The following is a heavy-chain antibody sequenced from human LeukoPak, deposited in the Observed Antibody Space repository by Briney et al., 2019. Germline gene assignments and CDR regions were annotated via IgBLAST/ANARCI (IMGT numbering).Heavy chain of an antibody. CDR3: ARRSAYLLDY. J-gene: IGHJ4*02. Sequence: GESLKISCKGSGYSFTNYWIGWVRQMPGKGLEWMGIIYPGDSDTRYSPSFQGQVTFSADKSISTAYPQWSSLKASDTAMYYCARRSAYLLDYWGQGTLVTVSS. D-gene: IGHD3-3*01. CDR2: IYPGDSDT. V-gene: IGHV5-51*01. CDR1: GYSFTNYW.